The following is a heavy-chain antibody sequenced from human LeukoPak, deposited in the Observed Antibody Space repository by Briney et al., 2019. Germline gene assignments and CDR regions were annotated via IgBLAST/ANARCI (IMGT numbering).Heavy chain of an antibody. CDR3: AAAAAGTDEFDY. D-gene: IGHD6-13*01. V-gene: IGHV4-61*02. J-gene: IGHJ4*02. CDR2: IHTSGST. CDR1: GGSISSGSYY. Sequence: SETLSLTCTVSGGSISSGSYYWSWIRQPAGKGLERIGRIHTSGSTNYNPSLKSRVTISVDTSKNQFSLKLSSVTAADTAVYYCAAAAAGTDEFDYWGQGTLVTVSS.